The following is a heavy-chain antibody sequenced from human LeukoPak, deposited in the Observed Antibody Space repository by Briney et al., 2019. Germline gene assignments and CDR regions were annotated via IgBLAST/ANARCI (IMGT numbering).Heavy chain of an antibody. D-gene: IGHD3-22*01. CDR1: GGSISSGSYY. CDR2: IYTSGST. V-gene: IGHV4-61*02. Sequence: SETLSLTCTVSGGSISSGSYYWSWIRQPAGKGLEWIGRIYTSGSTNYNPSLKSRVTISVDTSKNQFSLKLSSVTAADTAVYYCASRSQSSGYFRQSDYWGQGTLVTVSS. CDR3: ASRSQSSGYFRQSDY. J-gene: IGHJ4*02.